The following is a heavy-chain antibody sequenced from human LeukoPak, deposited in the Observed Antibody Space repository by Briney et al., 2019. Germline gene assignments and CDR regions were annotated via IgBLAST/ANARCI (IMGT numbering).Heavy chain of an antibody. CDR1: GFTFSSYG. J-gene: IGHJ4*02. D-gene: IGHD2-21*01. CDR3: AKIRYGGDSGLDY. V-gene: IGHV3-30*18. Sequence: GGSLRLSCAASGFTFSSYGMHWVRQAPGKGLEWVAVISYDGSNKYYADSVKGRFTTSRDNSKNTLYLQMNSMRAGDTAVYYCAKIRYGGDSGLDYWGQGTLVTVSS. CDR2: ISYDGSNK.